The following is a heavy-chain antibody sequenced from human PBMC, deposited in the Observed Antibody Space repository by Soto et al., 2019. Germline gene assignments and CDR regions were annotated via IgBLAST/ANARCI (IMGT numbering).Heavy chain of an antibody. J-gene: IGHJ6*02. Sequence: ASVKVSCKASGYTFTSYGISWVRQAPGQGLEWMGWISAYNGNTNHAQKLQGRVTMTTDTSTSTAYMELRSLRSDDTAVYYCASHTYCGGDCYRPYYYGMDVWGQGTTVTVSS. CDR2: ISAYNGNT. CDR1: GYTFTSYG. CDR3: ASHTYCGGDCYRPYYYGMDV. V-gene: IGHV1-18*04. D-gene: IGHD2-21*02.